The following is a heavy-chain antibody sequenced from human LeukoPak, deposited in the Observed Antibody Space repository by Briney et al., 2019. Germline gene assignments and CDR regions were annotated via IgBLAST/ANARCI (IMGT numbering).Heavy chain of an antibody. J-gene: IGHJ6*02. D-gene: IGHD3-10*01. CDR2: ISAYNGNT. V-gene: IGHV1-18*01. CDR1: GYTFTSYG. Sequence: ASVKVSCKASGYTFTSYGISRVRQAPGQGLEWMGWISAYNGNTNYAQKLQGRVTMTTDTSTSTAYMELWSLRSDDTAVYYCARDMYGSGSYYYYYYYGMDVWGQGTTVTVPS. CDR3: ARDMYGSGSYYYYYYYGMDV.